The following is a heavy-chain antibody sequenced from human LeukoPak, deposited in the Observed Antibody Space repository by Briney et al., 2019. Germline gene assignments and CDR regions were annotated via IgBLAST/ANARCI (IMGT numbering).Heavy chain of an antibody. CDR3: ATAREHFDWLLPLDY. J-gene: IGHJ4*02. V-gene: IGHV3-53*01. D-gene: IGHD3-9*01. Sequence: GGSLRLSCAASGFTVSSNYMSWVRQAPGKGLEWVSVIYSGGSTYYADSVEGRFTISRDNSKNTLYLQMNSLRAEDTAVYYCATAREHFDWLLPLDYWGQGTLVTVSS. CDR1: GFTVSSNY. CDR2: IYSGGST.